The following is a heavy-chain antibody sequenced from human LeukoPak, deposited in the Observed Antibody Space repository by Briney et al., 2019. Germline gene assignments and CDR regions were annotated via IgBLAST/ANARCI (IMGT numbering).Heavy chain of an antibody. CDR1: GFTFSTYN. V-gene: IGHV3-21*01. Sequence: PGGSLRLSCAASGFTFSTYNMNWVRQAPGKGLEWVSSISSGSGYIYYADSVKGRFTISRDNTKNSLFLQMNSLRAEDTAVYYCARPPYPTIQYPSDYWGQGTLVTVSS. J-gene: IGHJ4*02. CDR3: ARPPYPTIQYPSDY. CDR2: ISSGSGYI. D-gene: IGHD5-12*01.